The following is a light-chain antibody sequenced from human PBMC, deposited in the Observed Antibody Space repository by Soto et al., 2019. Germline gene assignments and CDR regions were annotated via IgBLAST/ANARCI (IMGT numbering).Light chain of an antibody. CDR3: CSYAGIITWV. CDR2: EVT. V-gene: IGLV2-23*02. CDR1: SKDIVGHNH. Sequence: QSALTQPASVSGSPGQSITISCTGTSKDIVGHNHVSWYQQHPGNSPKLIIYEVTERPSGVSNRFSASKSGTTASLTISGLQAEDEADYYCCSYAGIITWVCGGGTKVTVL. J-gene: IGLJ3*02.